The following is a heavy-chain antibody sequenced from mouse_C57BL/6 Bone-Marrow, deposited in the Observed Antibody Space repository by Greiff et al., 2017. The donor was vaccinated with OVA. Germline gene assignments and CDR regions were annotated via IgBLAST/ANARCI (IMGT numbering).Heavy chain of an antibody. Sequence: QVQLQQPGAELVMPGASVKLSCKASGYTFTSYWMHWLKQRPGPGLEWIGEIDPSDSYTNYTQKFKGKSTLTVDKSSSTAYMQLSSLTSEDSAVYYCARLGVDGNYPYYAMDYWGQGTSVTVSS. J-gene: IGHJ4*01. CDR1: GYTFTSYW. CDR3: ARLGVDGNYPYYAMDY. V-gene: IGHV1-69*01. CDR2: IDPSDSYT. D-gene: IGHD2-1*01.